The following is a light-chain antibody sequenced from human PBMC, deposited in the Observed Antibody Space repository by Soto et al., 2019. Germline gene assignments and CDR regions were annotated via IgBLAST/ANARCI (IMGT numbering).Light chain of an antibody. CDR2: DDR. CDR1: TIGSKS. Sequence: SYELTQPPSVSVAPGQTVRITCGGNTIGSKSVHWYQQKPGPAPVLVVYDDRDRPSGIPERFSGSKSGNTATLTITRVEAGDEADYYCQVWDGSSDHHVFGTGTKLTVL. CDR3: QVWDGSSDHHV. J-gene: IGLJ1*01. V-gene: IGLV3-21*02.